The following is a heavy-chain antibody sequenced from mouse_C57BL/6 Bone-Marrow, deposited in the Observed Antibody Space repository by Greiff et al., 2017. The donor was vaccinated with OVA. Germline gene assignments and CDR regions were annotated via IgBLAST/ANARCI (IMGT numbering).Heavy chain of an antibody. V-gene: IGHV1-59*01. CDR3: GRREPSYYGSSPVYY. Sequence: QVQLQQPGAELVRPGTSVKLSCKASGYTFTSYWMHWVKQRPGQGLELIGVIDPSDSYTNYNQKFKGKATLTVDTSSSTAYMQVSSLTSEDSAVYYGGRREPSYYGSSPVYYGGEGTTHTVSS. J-gene: IGHJ2*01. D-gene: IGHD1-1*01. CDR1: GYTFTSYW. CDR2: IDPSDSYT.